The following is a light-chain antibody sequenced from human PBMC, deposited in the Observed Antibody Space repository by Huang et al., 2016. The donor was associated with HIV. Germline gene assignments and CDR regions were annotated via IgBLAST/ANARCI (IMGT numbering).Light chain of an antibody. CDR2: GAS. CDR3: QQSHSTPHT. V-gene: IGKV1-39*01. Sequence: DIQMTQSPSSLSASVGDRVTITCRTSDNLANSLNWYQQKSGAAPVLLIYGASNLQTGVSSRFSGGGSGTDFTLTITNLRPEDFATYYCQQSHSTPHTFGQGTRLEIK. J-gene: IGKJ2*01. CDR1: DNLANS.